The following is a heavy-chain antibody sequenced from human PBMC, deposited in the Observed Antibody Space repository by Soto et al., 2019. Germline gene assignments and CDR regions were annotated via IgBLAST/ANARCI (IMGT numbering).Heavy chain of an antibody. V-gene: IGHV3-23*01. CDR2: LSGSGGST. J-gene: IGHJ4*02. CDR1: GFTFPNYV. Sequence: EVQLLESGGGLVQPGGSLRLSCAASGFTFPNYVMNWVRQAPGKGLEWVSALSGSGGSTYYADTVKGRFTISRDHSKNTLDLQLNSLRAEDTAGYYCAKIPRRATIFDYCGQGTLVTVSS. CDR3: AKIPRRATIFDY.